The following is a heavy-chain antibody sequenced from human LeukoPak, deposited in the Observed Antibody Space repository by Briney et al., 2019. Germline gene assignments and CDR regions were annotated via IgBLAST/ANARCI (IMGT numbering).Heavy chain of an antibody. CDR2: XYYRSKWYN. V-gene: IGHV6-1*01. CDR1: GDSVSSNSAA. D-gene: IGHD6-13*01. CDR3: AREQQPPRRDWFDP. J-gene: IGHJ5*02. Sequence: SQTLSLTCAISGDSVSSNSAAWNWIRQSPSRGXXXXXXXYYRSKWYNDYAVSVKSRITINPDTSKNQFSLQLNSVTPEDTAVYYCAREQQPPRRDWFDPWGQGTLVTVSS.